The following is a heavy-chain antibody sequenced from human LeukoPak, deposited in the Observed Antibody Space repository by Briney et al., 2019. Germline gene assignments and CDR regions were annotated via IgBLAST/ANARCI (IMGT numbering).Heavy chain of an antibody. CDR2: ITGSSTYI. D-gene: IGHD6-19*01. CDR1: GFTFSSYT. CDR3: ARDRHTYSSGWYPSLNAAFDI. J-gene: IGHJ3*02. V-gene: IGHV3-21*06. Sequence: PGGSLRLSCAVSGFTFSSYTMNWVRQAPGKGLEWVSSITGSSTYIYYADSVKGRFTISRDNAKNSLYLEMNSLRAEDTAVYYCARDRHTYSSGWYPSLNAAFDIWGQGTMVTVSS.